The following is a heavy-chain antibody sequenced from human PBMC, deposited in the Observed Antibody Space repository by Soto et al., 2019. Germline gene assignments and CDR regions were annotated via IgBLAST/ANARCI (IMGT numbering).Heavy chain of an antibody. J-gene: IGHJ5*02. D-gene: IGHD3-10*01. Sequence: SETLSLTCTVSGGSISSYYWSWIRQPPGKGLEWIGYIYYSGSTNYNPSLKSGVTISVDTSNNQFSLKLSSVTAADTAVYYCASHGYVLLWFGEPSQGWFDPWGQGTLVTVSS. V-gene: IGHV4-59*08. CDR2: IYYSGST. CDR1: GGSISSYY. CDR3: ASHGYVLLWFGEPSQGWFDP.